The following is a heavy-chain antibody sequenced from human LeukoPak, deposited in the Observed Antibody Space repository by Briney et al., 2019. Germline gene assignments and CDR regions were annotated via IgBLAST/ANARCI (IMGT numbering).Heavy chain of an antibody. CDR2: IYYSGST. Sequence: SETLSLTCTVSGGSISSSSYYWGWIRQPPGKGLEWIGTIYYSGSTYYNPSLQSRVTISADTPKNQFSLKLSSVTAVDTAVYYCARPGAAAMSPSWFDPWGQGTLVTVSS. CDR3: ARPGAAAMSPSWFDP. V-gene: IGHV4-39*01. D-gene: IGHD2-2*01. CDR1: GGSISSSSYY. J-gene: IGHJ5*02.